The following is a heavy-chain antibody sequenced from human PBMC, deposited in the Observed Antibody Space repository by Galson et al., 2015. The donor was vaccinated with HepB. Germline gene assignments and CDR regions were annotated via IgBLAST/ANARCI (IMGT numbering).Heavy chain of an antibody. J-gene: IGHJ4*02. CDR3: ARVGDAYYFGSGSYELDY. Sequence: SLRLSCAASGFTFSSYTMNWVRQAPGKGLEWVSSISRNSIYIYNTDSVKGRFTIYRDNAESSLYLQINSLRAEDTAVYYCARVGDAYYFGSGSYELDYWGQGTLVTVSS. D-gene: IGHD3-10*01. CDR2: ISRNSIYI. V-gene: IGHV3-21*01. CDR1: GFTFSSYT.